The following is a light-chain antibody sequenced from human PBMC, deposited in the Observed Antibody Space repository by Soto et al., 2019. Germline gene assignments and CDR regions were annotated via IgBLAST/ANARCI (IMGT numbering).Light chain of an antibody. CDR1: SSNIGAGYD. Sequence: QSVLTQPPSVSGAPGQRVTISCTGSSSNIGAGYDVHWYQQLPGTAPKLLIYGNSNRPSGVPDRFSGSKSGTSASRAIPGLQATDEADYYCQSYDSSLSGSVFGGGTKLTVL. CDR2: GNS. CDR3: QSYDSSLSGSV. J-gene: IGLJ2*01. V-gene: IGLV1-40*01.